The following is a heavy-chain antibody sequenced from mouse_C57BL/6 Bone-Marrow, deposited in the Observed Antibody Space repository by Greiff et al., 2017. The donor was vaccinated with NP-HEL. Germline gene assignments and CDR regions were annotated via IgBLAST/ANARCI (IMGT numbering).Heavy chain of an antibody. CDR3: ARREGPFDY. CDR2: IYPSDSET. Sequence: QVHVKQPGAELVRPGSSVKLSCKASGYTFTSYWMDWVKQRPGQGLEWIGNIYPSDSETHYNQKFKDKATLTVDKSSSTAYMQLSSLTSEDSAVYYCARREGPFDYWGQGTTLTVSS. J-gene: IGHJ2*01. V-gene: IGHV1-61*01. CDR1: GYTFTSYW.